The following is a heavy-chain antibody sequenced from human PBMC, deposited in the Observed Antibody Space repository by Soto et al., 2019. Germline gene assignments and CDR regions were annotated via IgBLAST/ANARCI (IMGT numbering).Heavy chain of an antibody. CDR2: IIPIFGTA. Sequence: SVKVSCKASGGTFSSYAISWVRQAPGQGLEWMGGIIPIFGTANYAQKFQGRVTITADESTSTAYMELSSLRSEDTAVYYCARDWWDFWSGYCTTYYYGMDVWGQGTTVTVSS. J-gene: IGHJ6*02. D-gene: IGHD3-3*01. CDR1: GGTFSSYA. CDR3: ARDWWDFWSGYCTTYYYGMDV. V-gene: IGHV1-69*13.